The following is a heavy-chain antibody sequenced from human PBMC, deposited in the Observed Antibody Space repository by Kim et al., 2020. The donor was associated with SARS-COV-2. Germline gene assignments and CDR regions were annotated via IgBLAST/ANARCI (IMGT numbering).Heavy chain of an antibody. CDR3: ARGGTSVGATWPYYYGMDV. CDR2: IWYDGSNK. D-gene: IGHD1-26*01. CDR1: GFTFSSYG. Sequence: GGSLRLSCAASGFTFSSYGMHWVRQAPGKGLEWVAVIWYDGSNKYYADSVKGRFTISRDNSKNTLYLQMNSLRAEDTAVYYCARGGTSVGATWPYYYGMDVWGQGTTVTVSS. V-gene: IGHV3-33*01. J-gene: IGHJ6*02.